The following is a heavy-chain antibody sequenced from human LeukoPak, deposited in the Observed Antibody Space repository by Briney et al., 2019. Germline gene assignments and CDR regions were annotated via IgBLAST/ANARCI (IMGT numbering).Heavy chain of an antibody. V-gene: IGHV3-7*01. CDR2: IKQDGSEK. J-gene: IGHJ4*02. CDR1: GFTFSSYW. D-gene: IGHD1-1*01. CDR3: ARGLERRLFLDY. Sequence: QPGGSLRLSCAASGFTFSSYWMSWVRQAPGKGLEWMADIKQDGSEKYYVDSVKGRFTISRDNAKNSLYLQMNSLRAEDTAVYYCARGLERRLFLDYWGQGTLVTVSS.